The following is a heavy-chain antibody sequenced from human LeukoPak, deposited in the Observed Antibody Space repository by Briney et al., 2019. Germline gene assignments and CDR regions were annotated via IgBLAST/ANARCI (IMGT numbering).Heavy chain of an antibody. Sequence: SQTLSLTCAISGDSVSSNSAAWNWIRQSPSRGLEWLGRTYYMSKWYNDYAVSVKSRITMNPDTSKNQFSLKLSSVTAADTAVYYCARGSGSGVPAAIYGVDYWGQGTLVTVSS. V-gene: IGHV6-1*01. D-gene: IGHD2-2*01. CDR2: TYYMSKWYN. J-gene: IGHJ4*02. CDR1: GDSVSSNSAA. CDR3: ARGSGSGVPAAIYGVDY.